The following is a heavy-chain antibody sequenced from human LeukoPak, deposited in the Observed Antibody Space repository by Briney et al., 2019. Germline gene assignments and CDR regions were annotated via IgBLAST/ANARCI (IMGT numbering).Heavy chain of an antibody. D-gene: IGHD6-13*01. V-gene: IGHV4-39*07. CDR3: ARDGSSWYKPPDV. CDR1: GGSISSSSYY. J-gene: IGHJ6*04. Sequence: SETLSLTCTVSGGSISSSSYYWGWIRQPPGKGLEWIGSIYYSGSTYYNPSLKSRVTISVDTSKNQFSLKLSSVTAADTAVYYCARDGSSWYKPPDVWGKGTTVTVSS. CDR2: IYYSGST.